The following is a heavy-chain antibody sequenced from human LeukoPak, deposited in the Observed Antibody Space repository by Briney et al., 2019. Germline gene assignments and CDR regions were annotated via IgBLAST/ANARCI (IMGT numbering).Heavy chain of an antibody. D-gene: IGHD3-10*01. CDR2: IYTSGTV. J-gene: IGHJ5*02. V-gene: IGHV4-4*07. CDR1: GGSISSYY. CDR3: ARDSGTTGEVKFDP. Sequence: KTSETLSLTCTVSGGSISSYYWSWLRQPAGTALEWIGRIYTSGTVTYNPSLKSRVTMSVDTSNNQFSLKLSSVTAADTAVYYCARDSGTTGEVKFDPWGQGTLVTVSS.